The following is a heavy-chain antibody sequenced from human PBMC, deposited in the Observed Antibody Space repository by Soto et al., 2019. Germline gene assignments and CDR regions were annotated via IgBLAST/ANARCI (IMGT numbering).Heavy chain of an antibody. V-gene: IGHV6-1*01. CDR3: EREVLGSGWYFYGLAV. D-gene: IGHD6-19*01. CDR2: TYYRAKWYN. Sequence: SQTLCPSCAISVDSVSSNSAAWNWIRQSPSGCLEWLGRTYYRAKWYNAYAVSVKSRITINPDTCKNQFSLQLNSVTPEETAVCYCEREVLGSGWYFYGLAVWGRVTTVPVS. CDR1: VDSVSSNSAA. J-gene: IGHJ6*02.